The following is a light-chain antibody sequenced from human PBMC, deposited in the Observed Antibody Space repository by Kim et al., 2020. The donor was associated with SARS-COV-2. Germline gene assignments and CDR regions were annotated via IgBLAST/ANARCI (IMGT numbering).Light chain of an antibody. V-gene: IGKV3-11*01. CDR1: QSIGIT. J-gene: IGKJ4*01. CDR3: QQRNNWPPAVT. CDR2: DAA. Sequence: PGEGAILSCRASQSIGITLGWYQHKLGQAPRLLIYDAAIRAAGIPDRFSGGGSGTDFTLTINNREPEDFAVYYCQQRNNWPPAVTFGGGTKVDIK.